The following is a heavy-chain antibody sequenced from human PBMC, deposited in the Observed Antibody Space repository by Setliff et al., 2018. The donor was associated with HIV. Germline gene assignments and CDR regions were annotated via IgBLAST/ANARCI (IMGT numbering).Heavy chain of an antibody. Sequence: SETLSLTCTVSGASIGNSGPGFYWGWVRQPPGGGLEWIGSVYYSGTTYYNPSLRSRVTMSVDTSKNQLSLRLTSMTAADTAVYYCARTQPDTIFGVVVFDSWGQGKTVTVS. CDR2: VYYSGTT. D-gene: IGHD3-3*01. CDR1: GASIGNSGPGFY. V-gene: IGHV4-39*01. J-gene: IGHJ4*02. CDR3: ARTQPDTIFGVVVFDS.